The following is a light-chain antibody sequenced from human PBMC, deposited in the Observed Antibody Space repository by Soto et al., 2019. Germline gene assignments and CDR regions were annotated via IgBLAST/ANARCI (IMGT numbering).Light chain of an antibody. J-gene: IGKJ1*01. Sequence: EIVLTQSPATLSLSPGERATLSCRASQGVSSYFAWYQQKPGQAPRLLIYDASSMATGIPARFSGSGSGTDFTLTISSLEPEDFAVYYCQQHSNSPLTFGQGTRVEIK. CDR1: QGVSSY. V-gene: IGKV3-11*01. CDR2: DAS. CDR3: QQHSNSPLT.